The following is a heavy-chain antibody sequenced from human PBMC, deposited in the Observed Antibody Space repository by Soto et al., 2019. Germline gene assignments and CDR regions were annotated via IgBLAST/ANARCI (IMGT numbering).Heavy chain of an antibody. CDR2: IREDGSVK. Sequence: GGSLRLSCAGSGFTFRHYWMTWVRQAPGRGLEWVANIREDGSVKNYGDSVKGRFTISRDNAENSVYLQMNNLRAGDTAVYYCVRDVGSGTQEIWYDALDVWGRGTVVTVSS. CDR3: VRDVGSGTQEIWYDALDV. V-gene: IGHV3-7*01. D-gene: IGHD1-26*01. J-gene: IGHJ3*01. CDR1: GFTFRHYW.